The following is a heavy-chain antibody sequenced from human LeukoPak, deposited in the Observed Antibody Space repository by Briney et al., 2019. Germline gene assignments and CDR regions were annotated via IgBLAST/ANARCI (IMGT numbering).Heavy chain of an antibody. V-gene: IGHV1-2*02. J-gene: IGHJ4*02. CDR1: GYTFTAYY. CDR2: IDPNSGGT. CDR3: ARGRKGTMVRGVIDY. D-gene: IGHD3-10*01. Sequence: ASVKVSCKASGYTFTAYYIHWVRQAPGQGLEWMGWIDPNSGGTNYAQKFQGRVTTTRDTSISTAYMELSRLRSDDTAVYYCARGRKGTMVRGVIDYWGQGTLVTVSS.